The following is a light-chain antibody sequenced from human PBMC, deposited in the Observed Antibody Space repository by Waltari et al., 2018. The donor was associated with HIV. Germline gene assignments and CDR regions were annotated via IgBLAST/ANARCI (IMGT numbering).Light chain of an antibody. CDR3: AAWDDTLTVV. CDR2: RKN. V-gene: IGLV1-47*01. CDR1: SSNIGTNY. Sequence: QSVLTQPPSASGTPGQSVTISCSGTSSNIGTNYVYWYQQFPGTAPKLLIYRKNNAPSVVPDRFSGSKTGTSASLDISGLRSDDEAEYYCAAWDDTLTVVFGGGTKLTVL. J-gene: IGLJ2*01.